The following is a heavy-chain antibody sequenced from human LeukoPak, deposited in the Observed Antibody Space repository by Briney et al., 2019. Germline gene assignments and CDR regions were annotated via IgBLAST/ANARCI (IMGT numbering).Heavy chain of an antibody. V-gene: IGHV4-4*08. CDR2: IYSSGST. J-gene: IGHJ3*02. Sequence: SEPLTLLCSVSGGSISRYYWSWIREPPGKGLEGIGYIYSSGSTNYNPSLQSRVTRSVDTSKNQFSLKLSSVAAADTAVYYCARVIAGAGVGGAFDIWGQGTMVTVSS. D-gene: IGHD6-13*01. CDR1: GGSISRYY. CDR3: ARVIAGAGVGGAFDI.